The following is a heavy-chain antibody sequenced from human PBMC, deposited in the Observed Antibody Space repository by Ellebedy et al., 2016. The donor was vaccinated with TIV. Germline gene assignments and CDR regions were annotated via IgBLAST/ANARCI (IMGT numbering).Heavy chain of an antibody. D-gene: IGHD3-10*01. CDR1: GGSTSNYY. Sequence: MPGGSLRLSCTVSGGSTSNYYWSWIRQPPGKGLEWIGYIYRNCNTNYKSSLTSRITITVDTSENQFSLKLTSVTAADTAVYFCARDGVEDYFDYWGQGLLVTVSS. V-gene: IGHV4-59*01. J-gene: IGHJ4*02. CDR2: IYRNCNT. CDR3: ARDGVEDYFDY.